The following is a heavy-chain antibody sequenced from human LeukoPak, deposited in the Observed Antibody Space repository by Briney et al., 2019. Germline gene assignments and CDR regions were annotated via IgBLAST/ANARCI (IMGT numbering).Heavy chain of an antibody. CDR2: ISLTGRT. Sequence: SETLSLTCGVSGGSITSTNWWSWVRQPPGQGLEWIGEISLTGRTNYNPSLIGRVIMSLDESRNQLSLTLTSVTAADTAMYYCTGESGPYCPFGYWGQGTLVVVPS. D-gene: IGHD1-26*01. J-gene: IGHJ4*02. CDR3: TGESGPYCPFGY. CDR1: GGSITSTNW. V-gene: IGHV4-4*02.